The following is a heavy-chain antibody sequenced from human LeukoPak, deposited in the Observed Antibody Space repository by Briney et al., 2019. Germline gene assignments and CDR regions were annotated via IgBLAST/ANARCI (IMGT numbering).Heavy chain of an antibody. Sequence: PSETLSLTCTVSGGSISSYYWSWIRQPPGKGLEWIGSIYYSGSTYYNPSLKSRVTISVDTSKNQFSLKLSSVTAADTAVYYCARDGYYGILTGYKYFDYWGQGTLVTVSS. V-gene: IGHV4-39*07. D-gene: IGHD3-9*01. CDR1: GGSISSYY. J-gene: IGHJ4*02. CDR2: IYYSGST. CDR3: ARDGYYGILTGYKYFDY.